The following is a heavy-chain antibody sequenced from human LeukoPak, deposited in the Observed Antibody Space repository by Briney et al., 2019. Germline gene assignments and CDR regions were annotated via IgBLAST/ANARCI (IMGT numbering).Heavy chain of an antibody. CDR3: ARARDKYDISSFSALDQ. CDR1: VFXFSXXX. D-gene: IGHD3-22*01. V-gene: IGHV3-33*01. CDR2: XCYDGSNI. Sequence: GEALRLSFAASVFXFSXXXXXGVXXAPXKXXEXLXXXCYDGSNIYYADCVKGRFAIFRDNSRHTLYLLLNSLRAEETAVSYCARARDKYDISSFSALDQWAQGTLVRVSS. J-gene: IGHJ4*02.